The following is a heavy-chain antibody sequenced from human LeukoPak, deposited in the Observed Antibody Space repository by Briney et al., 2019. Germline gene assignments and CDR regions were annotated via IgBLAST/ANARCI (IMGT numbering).Heavy chain of an antibody. J-gene: IGHJ4*02. D-gene: IGHD6-19*01. CDR3: ASIAVAGYFDY. CDR2: IYHSGST. V-gene: IGHV4-38-2*01. CDR1: GYSISSGYY. Sequence: SETLPHTCAVSGYSISSGYYCGWIRQPPGKGLEWIRSIYHSGSTYYNPSLKSRVTISVDTSKNQFSLKLSSVTAADTAMYYCASIAVAGYFDYWGQGTLVTVSS.